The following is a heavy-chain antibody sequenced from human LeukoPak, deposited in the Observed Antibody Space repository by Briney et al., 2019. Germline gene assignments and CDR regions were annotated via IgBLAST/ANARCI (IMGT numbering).Heavy chain of an antibody. D-gene: IGHD5-18*01. J-gene: IGHJ4*02. CDR1: GFIFSSYA. CDR2: IWFDGSNE. Sequence: GGSLRLSCEASGFIFSSYAMHWVRQAPGKGLEWVAIIWFDGSNEYHADSVKGRLTISRDNSMNTVYLQMNGLRDEDTAIYYCARGLGYSYGYGIDNWGQGTLVTVSS. V-gene: IGHV3-33*01. CDR3: ARGLGYSYGYGIDN.